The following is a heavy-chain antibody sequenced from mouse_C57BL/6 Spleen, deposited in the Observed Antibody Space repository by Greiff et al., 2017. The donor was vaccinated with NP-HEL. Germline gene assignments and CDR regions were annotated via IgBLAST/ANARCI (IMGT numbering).Heavy chain of an antibody. V-gene: IGHV3-6*01. CDR1: GYSITSGYY. J-gene: IGHJ1*03. CDR3: ARTDYDYDEGYFDV. CDR2: ISYDGSN. D-gene: IGHD2-4*01. Sequence: VQLKESGPGLVKPSQSLSLTCSVTGYSITSGYYWNWIRQFPGNKLEWMGYISYDGSNNYNPTLKNRITITRDTSKNQFFLKLNSVTTEDTDTYGCARTDYDYDEGYFDVWGTGTTVTVSS.